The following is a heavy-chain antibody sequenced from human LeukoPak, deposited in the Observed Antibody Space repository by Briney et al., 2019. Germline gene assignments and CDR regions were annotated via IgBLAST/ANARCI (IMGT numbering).Heavy chain of an antibody. V-gene: IGHV3-48*01. J-gene: IGHJ4*02. D-gene: IGHD4-23*01. CDR2: ISSSSSTI. Sequence: GGSLRLSCAASGFTFSTYNMNWVRQAPGKGLEWVSYISSSSSTIYYADSVKGRFTISRDNAKTSLYLQMNSLRAEDTAVYYCASLGGAYGGKLDYWGQGTLVTVSS. CDR3: ASLGGAYGGKLDY. CDR1: GFTFSTYN.